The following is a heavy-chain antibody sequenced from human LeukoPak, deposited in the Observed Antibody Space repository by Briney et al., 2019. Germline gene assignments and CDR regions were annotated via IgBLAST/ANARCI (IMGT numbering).Heavy chain of an antibody. CDR3: ARVPTGASIDVFDI. CDR1: GFSLSTTGMR. V-gene: IGHV2-70*04. D-gene: IGHD3-10*01. Sequence: SGPALVRPTQTLTLTCTFSGFSLSTTGMRVAWIRQPPGEALEWLARIDWDDDKMYSTSLKTRLTISKDTSKNQVVLTMTNMDPVDTATYYCARVPTGASIDVFDIWGQGTMVTVSS. J-gene: IGHJ3*02. CDR2: IDWDDDK.